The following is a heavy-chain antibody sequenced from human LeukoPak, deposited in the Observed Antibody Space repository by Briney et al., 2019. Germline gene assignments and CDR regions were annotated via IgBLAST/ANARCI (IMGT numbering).Heavy chain of an antibody. CDR1: GGSISNYY. D-gene: IGHD3-10*01. CDR3: ARVATMVRGSNGMDV. Sequence: SETLSLTCTVSGGSISNYYWAWIRQPPGKGLEWIGYIYYSGSTNYNPSLRSRATISVDTSKKQFSLNLSSVTAADTALYYCARVATMVRGSNGMDVWGKGTTVTVSS. V-gene: IGHV4-59*01. CDR2: IYYSGST. J-gene: IGHJ6*04.